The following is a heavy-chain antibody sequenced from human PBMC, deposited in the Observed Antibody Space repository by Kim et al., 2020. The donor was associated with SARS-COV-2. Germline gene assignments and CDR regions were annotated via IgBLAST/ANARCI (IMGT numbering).Heavy chain of an antibody. J-gene: IGHJ4*02. V-gene: IGHV3-33*01. CDR3: ARGSGWLLNY. D-gene: IGHD3-22*01. CDR2: SKK. Sequence: SKKYYADSVKGRLTITRDNSKNTLYLQMNSLRAEDTAVYYCARGSGWLLNYWGQGTLVTVSS.